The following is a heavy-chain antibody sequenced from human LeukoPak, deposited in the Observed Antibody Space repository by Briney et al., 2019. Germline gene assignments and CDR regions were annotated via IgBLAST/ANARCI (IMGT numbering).Heavy chain of an antibody. CDR1: GFTFSSYA. CDR2: MSGSGGTT. J-gene: IGHJ4*02. CDR3: AKVQQLATIYYFDY. Sequence: GGSLRLSCAASGFTFSSYAMSWVRQAPGKGLEWVSDMSGSGGTTYYADSVKGRFAISRDNSRNTLYLQMSSLRTEDTALYYCAKVQQLATIYYFDYWGQGSLVTVSS. V-gene: IGHV3-23*01. D-gene: IGHD6-13*01.